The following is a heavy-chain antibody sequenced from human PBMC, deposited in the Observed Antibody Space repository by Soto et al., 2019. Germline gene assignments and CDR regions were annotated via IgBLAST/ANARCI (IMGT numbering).Heavy chain of an antibody. J-gene: IGHJ6*03. CDR3: ARENTIFGVTDAHPKQDYYYYYMDV. V-gene: IGHV1-8*01. Sequence: ASVKVSCKASGYTFTSYDINWVRQATGQGLEWMGWMNPNSGNTGYAQKFQGRVTMTRNTSISTAYMELSSLRSEDTAVYYCARENTIFGVTDAHPKQDYYYYYMDVWGKGTTVTVSS. CDR1: GYTFTSYD. D-gene: IGHD3-3*01. CDR2: MNPNSGNT.